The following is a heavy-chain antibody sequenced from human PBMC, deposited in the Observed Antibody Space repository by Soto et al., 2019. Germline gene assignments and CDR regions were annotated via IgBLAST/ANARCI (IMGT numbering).Heavy chain of an antibody. CDR2: ISYDGSNK. J-gene: IGHJ3*02. CDR3: AREGYDSSGYYGAFDI. CDR1: GFTFSSYA. D-gene: IGHD3-22*01. Sequence: PGGSLRLSCAASGFTFSSYAMHWVRQAPGKGLEWVAVISYDGSNKYYADSVKGRFTISRDNSKNTLYLQMNSLRAEDTAVYYCAREGYDSSGYYGAFDIWGQGTMVTVSS. V-gene: IGHV3-30-3*01.